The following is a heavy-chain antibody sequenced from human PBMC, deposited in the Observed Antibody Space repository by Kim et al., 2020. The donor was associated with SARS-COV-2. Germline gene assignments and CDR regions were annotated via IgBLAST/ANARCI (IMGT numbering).Heavy chain of an antibody. D-gene: IGHD6-19*01. J-gene: IGHJ4*02. CDR3: ARGAVAADY. V-gene: IGHV3-33*05. Sequence: GGSLRLSCAASGFTFSSYGMHWVRQAPGKGLEWVAVISYDGSNKYYADSVKGRFTISRDNSKNTLYLQMNSLRAEDTAVYYCARGAVAADYWGQGTLVTV. CDR1: GFTFSSYG. CDR2: ISYDGSNK.